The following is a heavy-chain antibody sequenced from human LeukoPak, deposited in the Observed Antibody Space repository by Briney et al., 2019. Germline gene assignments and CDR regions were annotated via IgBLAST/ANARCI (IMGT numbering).Heavy chain of an antibody. Sequence: GASVKVSCKASGYTFTSYYMHWVRQAPGQGLEWMGIINPSGGSTSYAQKFQGRVTMTRDMFTSTVYMELRSLRSDDTAVYYCARGAVRLLLFGDSGRKSKTYFDYWGQGTLVTVSS. V-gene: IGHV1-46*01. CDR1: GYTFTSYY. CDR2: INPSGGST. D-gene: IGHD3-10*01. CDR3: ARGAVRLLLFGDSGRKSKTYFDY. J-gene: IGHJ4*02.